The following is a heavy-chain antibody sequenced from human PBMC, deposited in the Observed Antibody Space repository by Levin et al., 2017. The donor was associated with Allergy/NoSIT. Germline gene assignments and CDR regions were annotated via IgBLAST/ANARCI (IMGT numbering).Heavy chain of an antibody. V-gene: IGHV3-7*04. D-gene: IGHD6-13*01. CDR3: ARDLGTSSWWGWFDP. CDR1: GFTFSSYC. J-gene: IGHJ5*02. Sequence: LSLTCAASGFTFSSYCVSWVRQAPGKGLEWVANIKEAGSEKKYVDSVKGRFTISRDNAKSSLYLQMDSLRAEDTAVYYCARDLGTSSWWGWFDPWGQGTLVTVSS. CDR2: IKEAGSEK.